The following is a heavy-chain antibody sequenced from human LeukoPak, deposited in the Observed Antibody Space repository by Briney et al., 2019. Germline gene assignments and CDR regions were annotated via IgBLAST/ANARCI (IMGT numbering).Heavy chain of an antibody. V-gene: IGHV3-21*01. CDR3: ARDRDQTIFGVNDY. CDR2: ISSSSSYI. CDR1: RFSFDTSW. D-gene: IGHD3-3*01. Sequence: GGSLRLSCTASRFSFDTSWMNWVRQAPGKGLEWVSSISSSSSYIYYADSVKGRFTISRDNAKNSLYLQMNSLRAEDTAVYYCARDRDQTIFGVNDYWGQGTLVTVSS. J-gene: IGHJ4*02.